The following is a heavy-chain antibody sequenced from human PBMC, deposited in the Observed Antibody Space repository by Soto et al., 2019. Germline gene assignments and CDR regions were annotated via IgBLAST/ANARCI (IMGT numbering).Heavy chain of an antibody. CDR3: AKAGRIQLLDLDY. D-gene: IGHD5-18*01. CDR1: GFTFSSYG. V-gene: IGHV3-30*18. CDR2: ISYDGSNK. J-gene: IGHJ4*02. Sequence: GGSLRLSCAASGFTFSSYGMHWVRQAPGKGLEWVAVISYDGSNKYYADSVKGRFTISRDNSKNTLYLQMNSLRAEDTAVYYCAKAGRIQLLDLDYWGQGTLVTVSS.